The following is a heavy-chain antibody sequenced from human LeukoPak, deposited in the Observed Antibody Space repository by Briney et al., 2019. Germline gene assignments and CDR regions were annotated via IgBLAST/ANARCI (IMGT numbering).Heavy chain of an antibody. J-gene: IGHJ5*02. CDR3: ARDGDHSCSSLSWFDP. Sequence: ASVKVSCKASGYSFTSYYMHWVRQAPAQGLDWMGIINPSAGTTTYAQKFQGRVTMTRDMSTSTVYMGRSSLRSEDTAVYYCARDGDHSCSSLSWFDPWGEGTLVTVSS. CDR2: INPSAGTT. V-gene: IGHV1-46*01. CDR1: GYSFTSYY. D-gene: IGHD6-6*01.